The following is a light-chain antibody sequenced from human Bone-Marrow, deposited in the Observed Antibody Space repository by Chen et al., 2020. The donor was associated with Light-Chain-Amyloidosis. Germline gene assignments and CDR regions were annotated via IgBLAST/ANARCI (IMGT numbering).Light chain of an antibody. V-gene: IGKV3-15*01. CDR2: GIS. CDR3: QQYGTSPLT. CDR1: QSVGFK. Sequence: EVVMTQSPATLSVSPGERATLSCRASQSVGFKLAWYQQKPGQAPRLLIFGISTRETGIPDRFSGSGSGTEFTLTINRLEPEDFAMYYCQQYGTSPLTFGGGTKVEIK. J-gene: IGKJ4*01.